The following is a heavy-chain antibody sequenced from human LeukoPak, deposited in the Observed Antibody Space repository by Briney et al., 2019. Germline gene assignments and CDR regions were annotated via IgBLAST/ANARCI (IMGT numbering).Heavy chain of an antibody. D-gene: IGHD6-19*01. J-gene: IGHJ4*02. Sequence: GGSLRLTCVGSGFTFSTYAMTWVRQAPGKGLDWVSGINWNGGSTGYADSVKGRFTISRDNAKNSLYLQMNSLRAEDTALYYCAAGDRNGWYFDYWGQGTLVTVSS. CDR1: GFTFSTYA. CDR3: AAGDRNGWYFDY. CDR2: INWNGGST. V-gene: IGHV3-20*04.